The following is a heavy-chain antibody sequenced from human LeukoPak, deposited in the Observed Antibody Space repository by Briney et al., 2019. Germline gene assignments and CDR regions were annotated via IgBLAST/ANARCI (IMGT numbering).Heavy chain of an antibody. J-gene: IGHJ6*02. CDR1: GFTFSNYA. CDR2: ITISDGRS. CDR3: AKVGPGSDYHYGMDV. V-gene: IGHV3-23*01. D-gene: IGHD3-10*01. Sequence: GGSLRLSCAASGFTFSNYAMSWVRQAPGKGLEWVSAITISDGRSYYADSVKGRFAVSRDNSRNTLYLQMNSLRGEGTAVYYCAKVGPGSDYHYGMDVWGQGTTVTVSS.